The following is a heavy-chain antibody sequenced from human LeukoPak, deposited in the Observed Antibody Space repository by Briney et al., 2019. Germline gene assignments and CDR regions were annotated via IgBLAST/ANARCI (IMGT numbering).Heavy chain of an antibody. CDR3: AMLGYCSGGSCYSWDAFDI. CDR2: IYTSGST. J-gene: IGHJ3*02. CDR1: GGSISSYY. Sequence: PSVTLSLTCTVSGGSISSYYWSWIRQPAGKGLEWIGRIYTSGSTNYNPSLKSRVTMSVDTSKNQFSLKLSSVTAADTAVYYCAMLGYCSGGSCYSWDAFDIWGQGTMVTVSS. D-gene: IGHD2-15*01. V-gene: IGHV4-4*07.